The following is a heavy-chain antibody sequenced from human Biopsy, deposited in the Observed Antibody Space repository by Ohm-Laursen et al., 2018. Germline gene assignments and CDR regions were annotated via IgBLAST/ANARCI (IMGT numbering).Heavy chain of an antibody. CDR2: SFNSANT. V-gene: IGHV4-31*01. Sequence: TLSLTCTVSGGPISSGGSYWSWIRQRPGKGLEWIGYSFNSANTHYNPSLKNLITISGDTSKNQFSLKLNSVTAADTAVYYCARGDYFDSNGYFWFDPWGQGTLVTVSS. CDR3: ARGDYFDSNGYFWFDP. J-gene: IGHJ5*02. D-gene: IGHD3-22*01. CDR1: GGPISSGGSY.